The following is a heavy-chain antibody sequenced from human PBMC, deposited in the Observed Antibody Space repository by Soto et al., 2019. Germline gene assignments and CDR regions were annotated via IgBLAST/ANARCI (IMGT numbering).Heavy chain of an antibody. J-gene: IGHJ4*02. CDR2: ISPKSTYR. D-gene: IGHD2-21*01. V-gene: IGHV3-11*06. CDR1: GLPFSDYY. Sequence: GGSLRLSCATSGLPFSDYYMSWIRQAPGKGLEWLSHISPKSTYRNYADSVKGRFTISRDNTKSSLFLQMNSLGVEDTAVYYCTRGGGGGLFEHWGQGVLVTVSS. CDR3: TRGGGGGLFEH.